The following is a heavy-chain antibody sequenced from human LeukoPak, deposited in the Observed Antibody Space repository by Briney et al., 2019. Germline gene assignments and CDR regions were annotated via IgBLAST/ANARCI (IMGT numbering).Heavy chain of an antibody. V-gene: IGHV3-33*01. D-gene: IGHD4-17*01. CDR1: GFTFSSYA. Sequence: GRSLRLSCAASGFTFSSYAMHWVRQAPGKGLEWVAVIWYDGSNKYYADSVKGRFTISRDNSKKTLYLQMNSLRAEDTAVYYCARDSRWHGDYVGYLYDFDYWGQGTTVSVCS. J-gene: IGHJ4*02. CDR3: ARDSRWHGDYVGYLYDFDY. CDR2: IWYDGSNK.